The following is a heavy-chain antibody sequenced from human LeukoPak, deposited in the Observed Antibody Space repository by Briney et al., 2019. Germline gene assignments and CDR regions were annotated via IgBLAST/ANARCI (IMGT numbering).Heavy chain of an antibody. J-gene: IGHJ6*02. CDR2: ISNSGSTV. V-gene: IGHV3-11*01. CDR3: ALGTINKDFYFGMDV. Sequence: PGGSLRLSCVASGFTFSDYYMTWLRQAPGKGLEWLSYISNSGSTVFYADSVKGRFTVSRDNAKRSLYLQIESLGDDDTAVYHCALGTINKDFYFGMDVWGQGTTVTVSS. D-gene: IGHD2-8*01. CDR1: GFTFSDYY.